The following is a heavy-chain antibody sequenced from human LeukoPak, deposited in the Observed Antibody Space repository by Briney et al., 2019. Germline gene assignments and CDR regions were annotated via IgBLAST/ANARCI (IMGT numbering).Heavy chain of an antibody. J-gene: IGHJ4*02. CDR1: GGSISSYY. Sequence: PSETLSLTCTVSGGSISSYYWSWIRQPPGKGLEWIGYIYYSGSTNYNPSLKSRVTISVDTSKNQFSLKLSSVTAADTAVYYCVRTYGSGSYELDYWGQGTLVTVSS. CDR2: IYYSGST. CDR3: VRTYGSGSYELDY. D-gene: IGHD3-10*01. V-gene: IGHV4-59*08.